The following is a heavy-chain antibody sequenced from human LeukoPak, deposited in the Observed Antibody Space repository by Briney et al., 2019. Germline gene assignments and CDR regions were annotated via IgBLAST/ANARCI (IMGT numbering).Heavy chain of an antibody. CDR3: ATDTPETAAFDY. V-gene: IGHV3-48*04. D-gene: IGHD1-1*01. J-gene: IGHJ4*02. CDR1: GFSFSTYS. Sequence: GGSLRLSCTASGFSFSTYSMNWVRQAPGKGLEWVSYIVGSSSNMYYADSVKGRFTIPRDNAKNSLYLQMGSLRAEDTAVYYCATDTPETAAFDYWGQGTLVTVSS. CDR2: IVGSSSNM.